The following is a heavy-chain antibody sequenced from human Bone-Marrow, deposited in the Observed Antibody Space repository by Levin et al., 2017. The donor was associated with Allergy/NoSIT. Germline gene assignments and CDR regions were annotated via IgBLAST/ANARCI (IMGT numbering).Heavy chain of an antibody. V-gene: IGHV3-21*01. CDR2: ISSSSSYI. CDR3: ARDLVTTVTLYWYFDL. Sequence: SCAASGFTFSSYRMNWVRQAPGKGLEWVSSISSSSSYIYYADSVKGRFTISRDNAKNSLYLQMNSLRAEDTAVYYCARDLVTTVTLYWYFDLWGRGTLVTVSS. J-gene: IGHJ2*01. CDR1: GFTFSSYR. D-gene: IGHD4-17*01.